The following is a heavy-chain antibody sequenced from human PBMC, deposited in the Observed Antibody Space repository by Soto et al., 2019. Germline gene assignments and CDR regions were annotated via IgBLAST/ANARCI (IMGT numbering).Heavy chain of an antibody. CDR1: GYSFTSYW. D-gene: IGHD5-12*01. J-gene: IGHJ4*02. V-gene: IGHV5-10-1*01. Sequence: GEALKISCKGSGYSFTSYWISWVRQMPGKGLEWMGRIDPSDSYTNYSPSFQGHVTISADKSISTAYLQWSSLKASDTAMYYCARQDRDRYNYVDYCGQGTLVTVSS. CDR3: ARQDRDRYNYVDY. CDR2: IDPSDSYT.